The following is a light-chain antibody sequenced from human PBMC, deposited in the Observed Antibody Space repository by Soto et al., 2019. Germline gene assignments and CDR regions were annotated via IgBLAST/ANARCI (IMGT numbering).Light chain of an antibody. J-gene: IGKJ5*01. CDR2: AAS. V-gene: IGKV1-9*01. Sequence: ILLTQSPSSLSASVGDGVTITCRASQGIDTSLAWYQQKPVKAPKLLIYAASNCQSGVPSRFSGSGSGTHFTLTISSLQPEDFATYYCQQLHGYPSTFGQGTRLDIK. CDR1: QGIDTS. CDR3: QQLHGYPST.